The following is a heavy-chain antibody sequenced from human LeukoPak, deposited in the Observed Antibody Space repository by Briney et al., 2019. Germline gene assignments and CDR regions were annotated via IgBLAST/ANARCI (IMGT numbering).Heavy chain of an antibody. Sequence: GGSLRLSCAASGFTFDDYAMHWVRQAPGKGLLWVSRINSDGSSTSYADSVKGRFTISRDNAKNTLYLQMNSLRAEDTAVYYCARDCGSDYNHDAFDIWGQGTMVTVSS. D-gene: IGHD3-10*01. CDR1: GFTFDDYA. V-gene: IGHV3-74*01. CDR2: INSDGSST. CDR3: ARDCGSDYNHDAFDI. J-gene: IGHJ3*02.